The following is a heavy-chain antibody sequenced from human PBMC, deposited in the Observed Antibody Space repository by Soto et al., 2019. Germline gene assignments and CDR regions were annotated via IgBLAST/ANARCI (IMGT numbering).Heavy chain of an antibody. J-gene: IGHJ5*02. CDR3: ASARHIGP. D-gene: IGHD2-21*01. CDR1: GFTFGMYW. Sequence: GGSLRLSCAVSGFTFGMYWMSWVRQAPGKGPEWVANIKQDGSERNYVDSVKGRFTISRDNAENSLYLQMNSLRVEDRGVYYCASARHIGPWGQGTLVTVSS. CDR2: IKQDGSER. V-gene: IGHV3-7*01.